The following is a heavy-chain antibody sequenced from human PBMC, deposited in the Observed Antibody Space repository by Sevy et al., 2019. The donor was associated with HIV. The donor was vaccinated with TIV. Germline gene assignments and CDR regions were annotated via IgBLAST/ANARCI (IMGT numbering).Heavy chain of an antibody. V-gene: IGHV4-39*01. J-gene: IGHJ3*02. CDR2: IYFFWET. CDR3: ARSMEQQLDAFDI. CDR1: GASIRDSSYY. D-gene: IGHD6-13*01. Sequence: SETLSLTFTVSGASIRDSSYYWAWIRQPPGKGLEGVGNIYFFWETYYNTSLKSRVTISVDTSKNQFSLSLTSVTAADTAIYFCARSMEQQLDAFDIWGQGTMVTVSS.